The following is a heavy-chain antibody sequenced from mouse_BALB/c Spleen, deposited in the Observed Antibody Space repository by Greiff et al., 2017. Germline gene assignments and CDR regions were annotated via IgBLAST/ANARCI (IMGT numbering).Heavy chain of an antibody. D-gene: IGHD3-3*01. CDR1: GFTFSSFG. J-gene: IGHJ4*01. CDR3: ARWGTGYAMDY. V-gene: IGHV5-17*02. Sequence: EVQLVESGGGLVKPGGSRKLSCAASGFTFSSFGMHWVRQAPEKGLEWVAYISSGSSTIYYADTVKGRFTISRDNPKNTLFLQMTSLRSEDTAMYYCARWGTGYAMDYWGQGTSVTVSS. CDR2: ISSGSSTI.